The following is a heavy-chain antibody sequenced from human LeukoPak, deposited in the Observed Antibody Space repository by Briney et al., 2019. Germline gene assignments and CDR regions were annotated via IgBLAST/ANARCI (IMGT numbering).Heavy chain of an antibody. Sequence: SETLSLTCTLSGGSISISSCYWGWIRQPPGEGLEWSESIYHSGTTYYNPPLKIRFTTSVDTPKNQSSLKLPSVTAADTAVYYCARQTTARPSSWYFDLWGRGTLVTVSS. D-gene: IGHD4-17*01. CDR3: ARQTTARPSSWYFDL. CDR1: GGSISISSCY. CDR2: IYHSGTT. J-gene: IGHJ2*01. V-gene: IGHV4-39*01.